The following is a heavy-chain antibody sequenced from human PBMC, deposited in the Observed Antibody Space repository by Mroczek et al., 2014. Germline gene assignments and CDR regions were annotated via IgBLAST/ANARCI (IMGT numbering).Heavy chain of an antibody. CDR3: ARYSGSYWAAFDI. D-gene: IGHD1-26*01. CDR1: GFTVSSNY. Sequence: ESGEAWSSLGGSLRLSCAASGFTVSSNYMSWVRQAPGKGLEWVSVIYSGGSTYYADSVKGRFTISRDNSKNTLYLQMNSLRAEDTAVYYCARYSGSYWAAFDIWGQGTMVTVSS. J-gene: IGHJ3*02. V-gene: IGHV3-66*02. CDR2: IYSGGST.